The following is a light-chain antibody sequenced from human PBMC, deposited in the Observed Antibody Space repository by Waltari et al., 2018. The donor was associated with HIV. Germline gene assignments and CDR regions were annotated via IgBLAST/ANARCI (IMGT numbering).Light chain of an antibody. CDR3: AAWDDSLRGL. Sequence: QSLLTQPPSASGTPGPRVTISCSGSSSNIERNYVYWYKQPTGTATKLLFYRNNQRPSGVPDRFAGSKSGTSASLAISGVRSEDEAEYYCAAWDDSLRGLFGGGTKLTVL. J-gene: IGLJ2*01. CDR2: RNN. CDR1: SSNIERNY. V-gene: IGLV1-47*01.